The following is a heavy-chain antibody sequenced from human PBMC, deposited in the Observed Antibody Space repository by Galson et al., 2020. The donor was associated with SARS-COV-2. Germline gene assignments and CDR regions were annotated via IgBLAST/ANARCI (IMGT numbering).Heavy chain of an antibody. CDR2: NYHFGST. D-gene: IGHD5-18*01. V-gene: IGHV4-39*01. Sequence: ASETLSLMCTVSGASITSSSYYWGWIRQRPGKGLEWVGSNYHFGSTFYNPSLKSRVTISMDTSSNQFSLKLSSVTAADTAVYYCARHVPWGYSFGPDSWGQGILVTVSS. CDR3: ARHVPWGYSFGPDS. CDR1: GASITSSSYY. J-gene: IGHJ5*01.